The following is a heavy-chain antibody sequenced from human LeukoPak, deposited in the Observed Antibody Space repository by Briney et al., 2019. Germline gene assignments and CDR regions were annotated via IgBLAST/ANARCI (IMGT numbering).Heavy chain of an antibody. CDR3: ARGYPGIAAAGYFDY. D-gene: IGHD6-13*01. Sequence: SETLSLTCTVSGYSISSGYYWGWIRQPPGKGLEWIGSIHHSGSTYYNPSLKSRVTISVDTSKNQFSLKLSSVTAADTAVYYCARGYPGIAAAGYFDYWGQGTLVTVSS. CDR1: GYSISSGYY. V-gene: IGHV4-38-2*02. CDR2: IHHSGST. J-gene: IGHJ4*02.